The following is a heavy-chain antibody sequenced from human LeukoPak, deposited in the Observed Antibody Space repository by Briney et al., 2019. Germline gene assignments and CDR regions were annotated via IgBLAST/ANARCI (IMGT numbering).Heavy chain of an antibody. J-gene: IGHJ4*02. D-gene: IGHD3-22*01. CDR3: ARTPPHDDGGYSNPY. V-gene: IGHV3-23*01. CDR1: GFTFSSHF. CDR2: ISGCGGDT. Sequence: GGSLRLSCAASGFTFSSHFMSWVRQAPGKGLEWVSGISGCGGDTFYADSVRGQFTISRDNSKNTLYLQMSSLRAEDTAVYYCARTPPHDDGGYSNPYWGQGTLVTVSS.